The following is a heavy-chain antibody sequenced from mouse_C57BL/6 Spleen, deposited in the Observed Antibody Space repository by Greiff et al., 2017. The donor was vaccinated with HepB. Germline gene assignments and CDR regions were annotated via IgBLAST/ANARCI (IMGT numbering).Heavy chain of an antibody. V-gene: IGHV1-82*01. Sequence: VHLVESGPELVKPGASVKISCKASGYAFSSSWMNWVKQRPGKGLEWIGRIYPGDGDTNYNGKFKGKATLTADKSSSTAYMQLSSLTSEDSAVYFCARGGPYWYFDVWGTGTTVTVSS. CDR3: ARGGPYWYFDV. CDR2: IYPGDGDT. J-gene: IGHJ1*03. CDR1: GYAFSSSW.